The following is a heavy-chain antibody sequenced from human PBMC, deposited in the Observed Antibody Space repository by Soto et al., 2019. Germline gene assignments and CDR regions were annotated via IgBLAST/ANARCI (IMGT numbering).Heavy chain of an antibody. D-gene: IGHD3-16*01. CDR1: GFTFSSYA. CDR3: ARDPKMATVGLNWGAFDI. CDR2: ISYDGSNK. J-gene: IGHJ3*02. Sequence: GGSLRLCCAASGFTFSSYAMHWVRQAPGKGLEWVAVISYDGSNKYYADSVKGRFTISRDNSKNTLYLQMNSLRAEDTAVYYCARDPKMATVGLNWGAFDIWGQGTMVTVSS. V-gene: IGHV3-30-3*01.